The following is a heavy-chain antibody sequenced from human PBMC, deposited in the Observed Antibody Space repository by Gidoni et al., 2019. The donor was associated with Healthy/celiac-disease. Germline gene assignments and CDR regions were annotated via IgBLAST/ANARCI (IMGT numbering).Heavy chain of an antibody. D-gene: IGHD2-15*01. CDR1: GFTFSSYS. CDR2: ISSSSSYI. V-gene: IGHV3-21*01. Sequence: EVQLVESGGGLVKPGGSLRLSCAASGFTFSSYSMNWARQSPGKGLGWVSSISSSSSYIYYADSVKGRFTISRDNAKNSLYLQMNSLRAEDTAVYYCARDRSLGYCSGGSCYWSAFDIWGQGTMVTVSS. CDR3: ARDRSLGYCSGGSCYWSAFDI. J-gene: IGHJ3*02.